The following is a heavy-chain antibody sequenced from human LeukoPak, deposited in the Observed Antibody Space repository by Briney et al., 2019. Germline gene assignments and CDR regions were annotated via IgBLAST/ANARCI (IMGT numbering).Heavy chain of an antibody. CDR2: ISYDGSNK. D-gene: IGHD6-19*01. J-gene: IGHJ4*02. CDR3: ARDRGGWPDY. V-gene: IGHV3-30*04. Sequence: GGSLRLSCAASGFTFSNYPIHWVRQAPGKGLEWVAVISYDGSNKYYADSVKGRFTIYRDKSKNTLYLQLNSLRPEDTGLYYCARDRGGWPDYWGQGTLVTVSS. CDR1: GFTFSNYP.